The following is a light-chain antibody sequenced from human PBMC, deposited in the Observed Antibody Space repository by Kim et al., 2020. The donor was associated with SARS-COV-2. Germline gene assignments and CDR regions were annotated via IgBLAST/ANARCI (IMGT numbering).Light chain of an antibody. CDR3: KQRVT. CDR1: QSTNNY. Sequence: DIQLTQSPSSLSASVGDRVTITCRASQSTNNYLNWYQHKPGKAPKLLIYGASHLQSGVPSRFSGSGSGTDFTLTISSLQPDDFASYYCKQRVTFGGGTKVDIK. J-gene: IGKJ4*01. V-gene: IGKV1-39*01. CDR2: GAS.